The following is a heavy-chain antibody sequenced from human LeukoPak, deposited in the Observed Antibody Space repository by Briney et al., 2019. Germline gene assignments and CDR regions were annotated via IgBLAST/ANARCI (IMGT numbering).Heavy chain of an antibody. CDR3: ARAGGGPIHRENWFDP. V-gene: IGHV4-39*07. CDR2: IYYSGST. Sequence: PSETLSLTCTVSGGSISSSSYYWGWIRQPPGKGLEWIGSIYYSGSTYYNPSLKSRVTISVGTSKNQFSLKLSSVTAADTAVYYCARAGGGPIHRENWFDPWGQGTLVTVSS. J-gene: IGHJ5*02. CDR1: GGSISSSSYY. D-gene: IGHD1-14*01.